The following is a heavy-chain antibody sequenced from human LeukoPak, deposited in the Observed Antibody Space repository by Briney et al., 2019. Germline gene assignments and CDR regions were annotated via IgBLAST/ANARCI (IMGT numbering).Heavy chain of an antibody. CDR2: IRADGSQQ. J-gene: IGHJ4*02. V-gene: IGHV3-7*03. CDR1: GFSISSHW. CDR3: TRNSLDY. Sequence: GGSLRLSCVASGFSISSHWMRWLRQAPGKGLEWVANIRADGSQQYYVDSMRGRFTITRDNAENSLYLQMNSLRAEDTAVYYCTRNSLDYWGLGTLVTVPS.